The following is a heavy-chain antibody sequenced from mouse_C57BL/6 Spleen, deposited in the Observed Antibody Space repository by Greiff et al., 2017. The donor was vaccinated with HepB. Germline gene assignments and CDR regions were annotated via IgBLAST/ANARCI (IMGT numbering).Heavy chain of an antibody. CDR2: IDPENGDT. CDR3: TTGYSNYFDY. Sequence: EVQLQQSGAELVRPGASVKLSCTASGFNIKDDYMHWVKQRPEQGLEWIGWIDPENGDTEYASKFQGKATITADTSSNTAYLQLSSLTSEDTAVYYCTTGYSNYFDYWGQGTTLTVSS. J-gene: IGHJ2*01. D-gene: IGHD2-5*01. CDR1: GFNIKDDY. V-gene: IGHV14-4*01.